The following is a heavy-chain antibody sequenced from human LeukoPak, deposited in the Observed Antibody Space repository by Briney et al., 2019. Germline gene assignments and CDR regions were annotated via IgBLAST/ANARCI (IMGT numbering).Heavy chain of an antibody. V-gene: IGHV4-39*01. CDR1: GGSISSSSYY. CDR3: ARQASIVVVPAASTEWFDP. J-gene: IGHJ5*02. D-gene: IGHD2-2*01. Sequence: PSETLSLTCTVSGGSISSSSYYWGWLRQPPGKGLEWIGSIYYSGSTYYNPSLKSRVTISVDTSKNQFSLKLSSVTAADTAVYYCARQASIVVVPAASTEWFDPWGQGTLVTVSS. CDR2: IYYSGST.